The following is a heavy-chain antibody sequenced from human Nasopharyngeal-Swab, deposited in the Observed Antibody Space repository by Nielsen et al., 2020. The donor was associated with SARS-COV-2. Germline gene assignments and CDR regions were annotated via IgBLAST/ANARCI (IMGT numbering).Heavy chain of an antibody. V-gene: IGHV4-59*04. CDR2: IYYSGST. J-gene: IGHJ4*02. CDR3: ARHRGREITMIVVVIDY. D-gene: IGHD3-22*01. Sequence: SETLSLTCTVSGGSISSYYWSWIRQPPGKGLEWIGYIYYSGSTYYNPSLKSRVTISVDTSKNQFSLKLGSVTAADTAVYYCARHRGREITMIVVVIDYWGQGTLVTVSS. CDR1: GGSISSYY.